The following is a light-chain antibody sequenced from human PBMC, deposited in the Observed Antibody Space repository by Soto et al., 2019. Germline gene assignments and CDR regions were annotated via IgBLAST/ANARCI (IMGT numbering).Light chain of an antibody. Sequence: EIVLTQSPGTLSLSPGERATPSCRASQTVSSGTYLAWYQQRPGQPPRLLIYGASSRATGIPDRFSGSGSGTDFTLTISRLEPEDFAVYYCQHYGSSPFTFGPGTKVDIK. CDR3: QHYGSSPFT. CDR1: QTVSSGTY. J-gene: IGKJ3*01. CDR2: GAS. V-gene: IGKV3-20*01.